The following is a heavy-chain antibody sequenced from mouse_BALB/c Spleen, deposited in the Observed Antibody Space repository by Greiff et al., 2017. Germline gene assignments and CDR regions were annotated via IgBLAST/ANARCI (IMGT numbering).Heavy chain of an antibody. CDR3: ASTTVVGYYYAMDY. D-gene: IGHD1-1*01. CDR2: ISSGGSYT. Sequence: EVKLMESGGDLVKPGGSLKLSCAASGFTFSSYGMSWVRQTPDKRLEWVATISSGGSYTYYPDSVKGRFTISRDNAKNTLYLQMSSLKSEDTAMYYCASTTVVGYYYAMDYWGQGTSVTVSS. V-gene: IGHV5-6*01. J-gene: IGHJ4*01. CDR1: GFTFSSYG.